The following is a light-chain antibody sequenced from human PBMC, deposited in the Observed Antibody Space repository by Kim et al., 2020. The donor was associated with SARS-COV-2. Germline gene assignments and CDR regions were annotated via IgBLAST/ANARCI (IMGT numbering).Light chain of an antibody. V-gene: IGLV2-8*01. Sequence: QSALTQPPSASGSPGQSVTISCTGTSSDVGGYNYVSWYQQHTGKAPKLMIYEVSKRPSGVPDRFSGSKSGNTASLTVSGLQAEDEADYYCSSYAGKVFGTGTKVTVL. CDR2: EVS. CDR1: SSDVGGYNY. J-gene: IGLJ1*01. CDR3: SSYAGKV.